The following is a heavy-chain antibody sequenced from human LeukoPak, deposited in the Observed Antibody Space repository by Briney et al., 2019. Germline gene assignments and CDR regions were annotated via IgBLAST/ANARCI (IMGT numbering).Heavy chain of an antibody. J-gene: IGHJ4*02. V-gene: IGHV3-21*01. CDR1: GFTFSSYS. CDR3: ARAPGEWLLSNFDY. Sequence: GGSLRLSCAASGFTFSSYSVNWVRQAPGKGLEWVSSISSSSSYIYYADSVKGRFTISRDNAKNSLYLQMNSLRAEDTAVYYCARAPGEWLLSNFDYWGQGTLVTVSS. CDR2: ISSSSSYI. D-gene: IGHD3-3*01.